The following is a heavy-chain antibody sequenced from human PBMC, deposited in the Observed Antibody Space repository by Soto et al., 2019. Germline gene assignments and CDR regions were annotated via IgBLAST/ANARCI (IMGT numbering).Heavy chain of an antibody. CDR3: AVPKGYSSSWPPFDY. V-gene: IGHV3-48*01. Sequence: PGGSLRLSCAASGFTFSSYSMNWVRQAPGKGLEWVSYISSSSSTIYYADSVKGRFTISRDNAKNSLYLQMNSLRAEDTAVYYCAVPKGYSSSWPPFDYWGQGTLVTVSS. CDR1: GFTFSSYS. D-gene: IGHD6-13*01. J-gene: IGHJ4*02. CDR2: ISSSSSTI.